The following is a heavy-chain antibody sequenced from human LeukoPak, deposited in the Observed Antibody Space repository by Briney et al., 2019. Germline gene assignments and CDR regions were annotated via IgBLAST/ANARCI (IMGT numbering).Heavy chain of an antibody. V-gene: IGHV5-51*01. CDR2: IEPDESNI. CDR1: GTRFPTYW. J-gene: IGHJ4*02. D-gene: IGHD2-2*03. CDR3: ARPPSRGYSASFEY. Sequence: GGPLKIPFQGFGTRFPTYWIAWGRPVPGTGLGWMGIIEPDESNIRHCPSFQGQVTISADKSISTAYLQWSSLKPSDTAMYYCARPPSRGYSASFEYWGQGTLVTVSS.